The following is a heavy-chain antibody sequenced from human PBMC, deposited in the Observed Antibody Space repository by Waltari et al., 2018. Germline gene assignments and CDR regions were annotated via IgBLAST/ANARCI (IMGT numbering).Heavy chain of an antibody. D-gene: IGHD6-19*01. CDR2: INPNSGAT. CDR3: AKSRASSSASTDF. J-gene: IGHJ4*02. Sequence: QVQLVQSGAEVEKPGASVKVSCKASGYTFTGYYMQWVRQAPGQGLEWMGWINPNSGATNYAQKFQGRVTMTRDTSISTAYMDLSSLTSDDTAVYFCAKSRASSSASTDFWGQGTLVTVSS. V-gene: IGHV1-2*02. CDR1: GYTFTGYY.